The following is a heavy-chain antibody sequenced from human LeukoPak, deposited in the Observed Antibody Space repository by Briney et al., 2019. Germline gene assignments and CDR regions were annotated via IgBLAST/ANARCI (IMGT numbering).Heavy chain of an antibody. CDR3: AKVGPKYIEVVPAANFDY. Sequence: GGSLRLSCAASGFTFSSYGMSWVRQAPGKGLEWVSAISGSGGSTYYADSVKGRFTISRDNSKNTLYLQMNSLRAEDTAVYYCAKVGPKYIEVVPAANFDYWGQGTLVTVSS. J-gene: IGHJ4*02. CDR1: GFTFSSYG. CDR2: ISGSGGST. D-gene: IGHD2-2*01. V-gene: IGHV3-23*01.